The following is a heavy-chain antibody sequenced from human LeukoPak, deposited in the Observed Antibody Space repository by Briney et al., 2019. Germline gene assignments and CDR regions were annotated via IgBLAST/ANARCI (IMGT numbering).Heavy chain of an antibody. Sequence: GGSLRLSCAASGFSVSSNHMSWVRQAPGKGLEWVSVIYSGGSTYYADSVKGRFTISRDNSKNTLYLQMNSLRAEDTAVYYCARADTATALGYYGMDVWGQGTTVTVSS. J-gene: IGHJ6*02. D-gene: IGHD5-18*01. CDR3: ARADTATALGYYGMDV. CDR1: GFSVSSNH. V-gene: IGHV3-53*01. CDR2: IYSGGST.